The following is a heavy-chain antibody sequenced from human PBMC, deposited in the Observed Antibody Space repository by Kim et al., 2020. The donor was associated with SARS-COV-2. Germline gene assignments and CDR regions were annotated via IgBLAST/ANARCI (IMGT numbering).Heavy chain of an antibody. J-gene: IGHJ5*02. D-gene: IGHD3-10*01. CDR3: ARGNWFDP. CDR2: DSDT. Sequence: DSDTRYSPSFQGQVTISADKSISTAYLQWTNLKASDTAIYYCARGNWFDPWGQGTLVTVSS. V-gene: IGHV5-51*01.